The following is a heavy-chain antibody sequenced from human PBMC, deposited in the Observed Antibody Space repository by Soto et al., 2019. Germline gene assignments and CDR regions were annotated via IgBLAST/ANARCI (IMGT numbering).Heavy chain of an antibody. J-gene: IGHJ4*02. Sequence: GGSLRFSCAASGFTFSSYDMHWVRQATGKGLEWVSAIGTAGDTYYPGSVKGRFTISRENAKNSLYLQMNSLRAEDTAVYYCMASRLLDPPNDYWGQGTLVTVSS. V-gene: IGHV3-13*01. D-gene: IGHD2-21*02. CDR1: GFTFSSYD. CDR3: MASRLLDPPNDY. CDR2: IGTAGDT.